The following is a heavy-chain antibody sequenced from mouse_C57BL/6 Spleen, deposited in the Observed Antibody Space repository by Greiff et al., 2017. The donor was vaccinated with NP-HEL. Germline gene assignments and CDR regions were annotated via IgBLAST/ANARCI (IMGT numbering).Heavy chain of an antibody. J-gene: IGHJ2*01. CDR1: GYAFTNYL. Sequence: VKLMESGAELVRPGTSVKVSCKASGYAFTNYLIEWVKQRPGQGLEWIGVINPGSGGTNYNEKFKGKATLTADKSSSTAYMQLSSLTSEDSAVYFCARDSWDYFDYWGQGTTLTVSS. D-gene: IGHD3-2*01. CDR2: INPGSGGT. V-gene: IGHV1-54*01. CDR3: ARDSWDYFDY.